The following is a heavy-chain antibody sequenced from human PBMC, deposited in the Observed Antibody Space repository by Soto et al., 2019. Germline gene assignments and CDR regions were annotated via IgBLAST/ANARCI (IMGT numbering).Heavy chain of an antibody. CDR2: ISWNSGNI. CDR1: GFTFDDYV. CDR3: AKGAVTSIFGYFDY. J-gene: IGHJ4*02. Sequence: EVHLVESGGGLVQPGRSLRLSCTASGFTFDDYVMHWVRQVPGKGLEWVSSISWNSGNIVYADSVKGRFTISRDSANNSLYLQMSSLRTEDTALYYCAKGAVTSIFGYFDYWGQGTLVTVSS. V-gene: IGHV3-9*01. D-gene: IGHD3-3*01.